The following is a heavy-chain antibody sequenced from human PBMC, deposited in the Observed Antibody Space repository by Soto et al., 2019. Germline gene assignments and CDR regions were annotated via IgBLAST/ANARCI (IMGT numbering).Heavy chain of an antibody. V-gene: IGHV3-11*06. J-gene: IGHJ6*02. D-gene: IGHD3-22*01. CDR2: ISGSGTYT. CDR1: GFTVSDHY. CDR3: ARSSGLRQVVGYNYGLDV. Sequence: QVQLVESGGGLVKPGGSLRLSCAVSGFTVSDHYMTWIRQAPGKGLEWVSYISGSGTYTNYADSVKGRFIIYRDIAKNSVWLQINRLRAEDTAVYYCARSSGLRQVVGYNYGLDVWGQGTAVTVSS.